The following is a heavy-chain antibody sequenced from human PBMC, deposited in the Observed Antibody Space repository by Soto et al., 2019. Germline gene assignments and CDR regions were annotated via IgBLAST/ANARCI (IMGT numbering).Heavy chain of an antibody. CDR3: ATEGAKTTWNFDY. CDR1: GFTFGSCG. CDR2: VSPHGANT. V-gene: IGHV3-23*01. J-gene: IGHJ4*02. Sequence: EVQLLESGGDLVQPGGSLRLSCVASGFTFGSCGMNWARQAPGKGLEWVAGVSPHGANTYYADSVRGRFIISRDDSRNTVSLDMNSLRGDDSAVYYCATEGAKTTWNFDYWGQGTVVTVSS. D-gene: IGHD1-1*01.